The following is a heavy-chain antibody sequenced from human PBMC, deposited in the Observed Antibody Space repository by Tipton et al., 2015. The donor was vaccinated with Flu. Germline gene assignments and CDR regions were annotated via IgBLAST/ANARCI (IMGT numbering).Heavy chain of an antibody. J-gene: IGHJ5*02. V-gene: IGHV3-33*06. CDR3: AKDLYKYHLKGFDP. Sequence: RSLRLSCAASGFTFSNYGMHWVRQAPGKGLEWVAGIWYDGSKDYYAASVKGRFTISRDNSKDTLYLQMNSLRAVDTAVYHCAKDLYKYHLKGFDPWGQGTLVIVSS. CDR2: IWYDGSKD. CDR1: GFTFSNYG. D-gene: IGHD5-24*01.